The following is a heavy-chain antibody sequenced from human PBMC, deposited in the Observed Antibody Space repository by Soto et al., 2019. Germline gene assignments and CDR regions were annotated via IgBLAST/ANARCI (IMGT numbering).Heavy chain of an antibody. CDR1: GGTFSSYT. CDR2: IIPILGIA. D-gene: IGHD6-13*01. Sequence: QVQLVQSGAEVKKPGSSVKVSCKASGGTFSSYTISWVRQAPGQGLEWMGRIIPILGIANYAQKFQGRVTITADKSQSTAYMELSSLRSEDTAVYYCARDRYSSSWDYYSGMDVWGPGTTVTVSS. V-gene: IGHV1-69*08. J-gene: IGHJ6*02. CDR3: ARDRYSSSWDYYSGMDV.